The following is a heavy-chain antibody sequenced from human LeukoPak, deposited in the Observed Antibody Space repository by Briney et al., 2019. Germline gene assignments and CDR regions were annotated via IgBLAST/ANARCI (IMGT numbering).Heavy chain of an antibody. Sequence: SETLSLTCTVSGGSMSTYYWTWIRQPPGKGLEWIGFIYYTGSTNYNPSLKSRVTISVDTPKSQFSLKLRSVTAADTAVYYCARVRSNYYYFGMDVWGQGTTVTVSS. CDR1: GGSMSTYY. J-gene: IGHJ6*02. CDR3: ARVRSNYYYFGMDV. CDR2: IYYTGST. V-gene: IGHV4-59*12.